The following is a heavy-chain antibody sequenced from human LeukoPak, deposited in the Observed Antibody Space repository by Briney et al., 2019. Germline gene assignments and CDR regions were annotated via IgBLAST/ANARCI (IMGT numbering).Heavy chain of an antibody. D-gene: IGHD3-10*01. V-gene: IGHV3-23*01. CDR3: AKGSF. Sequence: GGSLRLSCVVSGFTLSTSAMSWVRQAPGKGLEWVSGISESGGSTYYADSVKGRFTSSRDNSKNTLYLQMNNLRAEDTAAYYCAKGSFWGQGTLVTVSS. J-gene: IGHJ4*02. CDR1: GFTLSTSA. CDR2: ISESGGST.